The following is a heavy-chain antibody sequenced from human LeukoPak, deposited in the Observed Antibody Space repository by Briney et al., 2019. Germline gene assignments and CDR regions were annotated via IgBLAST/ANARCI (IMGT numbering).Heavy chain of an antibody. D-gene: IGHD3-9*01. CDR2: ISAYNGNT. CDR1: GYTFTSYG. CDR3: ARDRYDILTGYHYFDY. Sequence: ASVKVSCKVSGYTFTSYGISWVRQAPGQGLEWMGWISAYNGNTNYAQKLQGRVTMTTDTSTSTAYMELRSLRSDDTAVYYCARDRYDILTGYHYFDYWGQGTLVTVSS. V-gene: IGHV1-18*01. J-gene: IGHJ4*02.